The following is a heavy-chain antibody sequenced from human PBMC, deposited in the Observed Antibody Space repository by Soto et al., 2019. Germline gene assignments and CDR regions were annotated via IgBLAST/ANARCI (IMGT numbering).Heavy chain of an antibody. V-gene: IGHV4-34*01. J-gene: IGHJ4*02. CDR1: GASLSGYH. CDR2: VHHDGGI. CDR3: SRGYGAQLPTSDY. Sequence: QVQLQQWGAGLLKPSETLSLTCAVYGASLSGYHYTWIRQSPGKGLEWIGEVHHDGGINYNPSLARRVTISAAASKNQFSLRLRSATAADTAVSYFSRGYGAQLPTSDYWGQGTLVTVSS. D-gene: IGHD4-17*01.